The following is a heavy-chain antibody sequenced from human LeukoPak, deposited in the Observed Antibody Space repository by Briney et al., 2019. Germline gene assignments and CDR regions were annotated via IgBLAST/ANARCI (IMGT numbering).Heavy chain of an antibody. D-gene: IGHD4/OR15-4a*01. Sequence: PGGSLRLSCAASGFTFSSSAMSWVRQAPGKGLEWVSSISGSGGSPYYADSVKGRFTISRDNAKNSLYLQMNSLRAEDTAVYYCARRAGAYSHPYDYWGQGTLVTVSS. CDR2: ISGSGGSP. CDR1: GFTFSSSA. V-gene: IGHV3-23*01. CDR3: ARRAGAYSHPYDY. J-gene: IGHJ4*02.